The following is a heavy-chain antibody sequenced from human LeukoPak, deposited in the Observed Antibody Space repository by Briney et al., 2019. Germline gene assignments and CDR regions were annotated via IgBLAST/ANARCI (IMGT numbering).Heavy chain of an antibody. D-gene: IGHD6-19*01. CDR1: GFTFSSNA. CDR2: ISYDGSSK. J-gene: IGHJ4*02. CDR3: ARVSIGWYHFDY. Sequence: GGSLRLSCAASGFTFSSNAMHWVRQAPGKGLEWVAIISYDGSSKYYADSVKGRFTISRDNAKSMVYLQMNSLRGEDSAVYYCARVSIGWYHFDYWSQGVLVSVSS. V-gene: IGHV3-30-3*01.